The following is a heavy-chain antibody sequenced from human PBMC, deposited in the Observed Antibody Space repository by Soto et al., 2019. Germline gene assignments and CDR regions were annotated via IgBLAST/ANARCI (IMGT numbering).Heavy chain of an antibody. J-gene: IGHJ6*02. V-gene: IGHV6-1*01. CDR3: ARGHSSSWRGYYYGMDV. CDR2: TYYRSKWYN. Sequence: SQTLSLTCAISGDSVSSNSAAWNWIRQSPSRGLEWLGRTYYRSKWYNDYAVSVKSRITINPDTSKNQFSLQLNYVTPEDTAVYYCARGHSSSWRGYYYGMDVWGQGTTVTVSS. D-gene: IGHD6-13*01. CDR1: GDSVSSNSAA.